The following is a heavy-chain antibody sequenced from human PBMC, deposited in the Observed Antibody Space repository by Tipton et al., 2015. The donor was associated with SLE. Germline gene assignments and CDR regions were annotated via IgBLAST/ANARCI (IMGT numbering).Heavy chain of an antibody. J-gene: IGHJ5*02. Sequence: SLRLSCAASGFPFSVYYMSWIRQAPGKGLEWVSYISGAYSTIAYVDSVKGRFTISRDNAKNSLYLQMNSLRADDTAVYYCARSLGHGTWFDPWGQGTLVTVSS. CDR1: GFPFSVYY. CDR2: ISGAYSTI. D-gene: IGHD1-26*01. CDR3: ARSLGHGTWFDP. V-gene: IGHV3-11*01.